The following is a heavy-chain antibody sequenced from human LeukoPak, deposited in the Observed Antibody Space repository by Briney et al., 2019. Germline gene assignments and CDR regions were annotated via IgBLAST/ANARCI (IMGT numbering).Heavy chain of an antibody. D-gene: IGHD6-19*01. J-gene: IGHJ4*02. CDR2: ISYSSITR. CDR1: GFTFSSYN. V-gene: IGHV3-48*02. Sequence: GGSLRLSCTASGFTFSSYNMNWVRQAPGKGLEWVSYISYSSITRYYADSVKGRFTISRDNAKNSLYLQINSPRDEDMAVYYCARVGSEWLVNDYWGQGALVTVSS. CDR3: ARVGSEWLVNDY.